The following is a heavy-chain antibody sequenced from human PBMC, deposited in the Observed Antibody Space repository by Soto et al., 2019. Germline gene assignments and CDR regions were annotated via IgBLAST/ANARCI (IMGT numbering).Heavy chain of an antibody. Sequence: GGSLRLSCAASGFTFSSYAMSWVRQAPGKGLEWVSAISGSGGSTYYADSVKGRFTISRDNSKNTLYLQMNSLRAEDTAVYYCAKEMYYDILTGYYFPNWGQGTLVTVSS. D-gene: IGHD3-9*01. CDR2: ISGSGGST. CDR3: AKEMYYDILTGYYFPN. CDR1: GFTFSSYA. V-gene: IGHV3-23*01. J-gene: IGHJ4*02.